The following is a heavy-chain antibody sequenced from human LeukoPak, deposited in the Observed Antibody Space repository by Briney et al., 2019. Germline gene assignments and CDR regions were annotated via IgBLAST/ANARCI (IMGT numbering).Heavy chain of an antibody. CDR1: GFTFSSYA. V-gene: IGHV3-23*01. CDR3: ARLPTVTTSMDY. CDR2: ISGGGGST. J-gene: IGHJ4*02. D-gene: IGHD4-17*01. Sequence: GGSLRLSCAASGFTFSSYAMSWVRQAPGKGLEWVSAISGGGGSTYYGDSVKGRFTISRDNSKHTLYVQMNSLRAEDTAVYYCARLPTVTTSMDYWGQGTLVTVS.